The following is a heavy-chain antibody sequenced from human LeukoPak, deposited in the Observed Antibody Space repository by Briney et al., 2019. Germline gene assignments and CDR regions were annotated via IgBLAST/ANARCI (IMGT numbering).Heavy chain of an antibody. D-gene: IGHD3-16*01. Sequence: SETLSLTCTVSGGSITSNNFYWDWVRQPPGQGLEWLVNIYFSGTTTYYNPSLKSRVTMSLDTSKNQFSLKLSSVTATDTAVYYCATHQGGFNWFDPWGQGFLVTVSS. J-gene: IGHJ5*02. CDR3: ATHQGGFNWFDP. CDR1: GGSITSNNFY. CDR2: IYFSGTTT. V-gene: IGHV4-39*01.